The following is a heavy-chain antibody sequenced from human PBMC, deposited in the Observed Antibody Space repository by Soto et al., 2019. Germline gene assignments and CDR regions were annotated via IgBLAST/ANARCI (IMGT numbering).Heavy chain of an antibody. Sequence: PSETLSLTCAVSCDSISSDIWWNWVRQSPGKGLEWIGEIYHRGTTNYNPSLKSRLSISVDQSRNQFTLNLNSVTAADTAIYYCATSGARGYYYALDVWGQGTTVTVSS. CDR2: IYHRGTT. CDR1: CDSISSDIW. V-gene: IGHV4-4*02. J-gene: IGHJ6*02. CDR3: ATSGARGYYYALDV. D-gene: IGHD2-15*01.